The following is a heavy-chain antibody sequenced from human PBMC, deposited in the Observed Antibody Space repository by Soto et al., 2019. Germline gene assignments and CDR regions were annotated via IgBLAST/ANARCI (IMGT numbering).Heavy chain of an antibody. Sequence: PGGSLRLSCAASGFTFSSYGMHWVRQAPGKGLEWVAVIWYDGSNKYYADSVKGRFTISRDNSKNTLYLQMNSLRAEDTAVYYCARDRDLLRYFDWPTHFDYWGQGTLVTVSS. CDR3: ARDRDLLRYFDWPTHFDY. CDR2: IWYDGSNK. CDR1: GFTFSSYG. D-gene: IGHD3-9*01. V-gene: IGHV3-33*01. J-gene: IGHJ4*02.